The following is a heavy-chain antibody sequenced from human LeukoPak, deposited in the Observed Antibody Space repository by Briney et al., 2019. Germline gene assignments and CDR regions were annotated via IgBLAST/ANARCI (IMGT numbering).Heavy chain of an antibody. Sequence: SETLSLTCTVSGGSIFSYYWNWIRQPPGKGLEWIGYIYPNGITSYNPSLRSRGTISIATSKNQFSLKLSSVTAADTAVYYCARLNYYGSGSYYHRSYYFDYWGQGTLVTVSS. D-gene: IGHD3-10*01. CDR1: GGSIFSYY. V-gene: IGHV4-4*08. J-gene: IGHJ4*02. CDR3: ARLNYYGSGSYYHRSYYFDY. CDR2: IYPNGIT.